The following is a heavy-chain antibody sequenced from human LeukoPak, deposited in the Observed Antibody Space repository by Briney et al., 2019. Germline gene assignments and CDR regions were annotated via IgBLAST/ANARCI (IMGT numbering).Heavy chain of an antibody. CDR1: GGTFSSYA. CDR2: ISAYNGNT. V-gene: IGHV1-18*01. CDR3: ARGSVIRGYYYYYMDV. Sequence: GASVKVSCKASGGTFSSYAISWVRQAPGQGLEWMGWISAYNGNTNYAQKLQGRVTMTTDTSTSTAYMELRSLRSDDTAVYYCARGSVIRGYYYYYMDVWGKGTTVTVSS. D-gene: IGHD3-22*01. J-gene: IGHJ6*03.